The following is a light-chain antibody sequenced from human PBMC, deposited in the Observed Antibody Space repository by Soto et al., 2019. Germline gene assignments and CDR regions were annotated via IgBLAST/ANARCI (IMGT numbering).Light chain of an antibody. J-gene: IGLJ2*01. CDR1: SSDIGAYNF. V-gene: IGLV2-14*03. CDR3: TSWTTSTTMI. CDR2: DVN. Sequence: QSALTQPASVSGSPGQSITISCTGTSSDIGAYNFVSWYQQHPGKAPKLMLYDVNIRPSGVSNRFSGSKSGNTAYLTIAGLQADDEADYYCTSWTTSTTMIFGGGTQVTVL.